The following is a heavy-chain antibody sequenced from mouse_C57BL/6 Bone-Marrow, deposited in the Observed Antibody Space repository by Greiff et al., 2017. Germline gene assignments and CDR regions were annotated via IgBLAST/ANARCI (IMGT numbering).Heavy chain of an antibody. V-gene: IGHV1-26*01. D-gene: IGHD2-1*01. CDR3: ARLRGDLLWFAY. CDR1: GYTFTDYY. J-gene: IGHJ3*01. Sequence: VQLQQSGPELVKPGASVKISCKASGYTFTDYYMNWVKQSHGKSLEWIGDINPNNGGTSYNQKFKGKATLTVDKSSSTAYMELRSLTSEDSAVYYCARLRGDLLWFAYWGQGTLVTVSA. CDR2: INPNNGGT.